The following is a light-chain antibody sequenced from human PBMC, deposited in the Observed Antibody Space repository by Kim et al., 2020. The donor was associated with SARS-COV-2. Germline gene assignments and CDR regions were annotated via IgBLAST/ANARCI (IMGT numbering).Light chain of an antibody. CDR2: KAA. Sequence: DIQMTQSPSTLSASVGDRVTIACRASHSISSWLAWYQQEPGKAPKLLIYKAASLESGVPSRFRGSGSGTEFTLTISSLQPDDFTSYYCQQYNSYSGTFGQGTKVDIK. V-gene: IGKV1-5*03. J-gene: IGKJ1*01. CDR3: QQYNSYSGT. CDR1: HSISSW.